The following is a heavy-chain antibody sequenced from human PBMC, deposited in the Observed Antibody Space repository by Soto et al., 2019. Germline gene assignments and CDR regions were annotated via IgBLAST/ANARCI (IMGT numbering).Heavy chain of an antibody. V-gene: IGHV4-59*01. CDR3: ARVGIAARHNDAFDI. CDR1: GGSISSYY. Sequence: PSETLSLTCTVSGGSISSYYWSWIRQPPGKGLEWIGYIYYSGSTNYNPSLKSRVTISVDTSKNQFSLKLSSVTAADTAVYYCARVGIAARHNDAFDIWGQGTMVTVSS. CDR2: IYYSGST. D-gene: IGHD6-6*01. J-gene: IGHJ3*02.